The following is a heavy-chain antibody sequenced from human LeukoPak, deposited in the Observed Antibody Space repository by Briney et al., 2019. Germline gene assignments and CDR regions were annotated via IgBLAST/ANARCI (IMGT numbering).Heavy chain of an antibody. CDR1: GFTFSSYA. CDR2: ISGSGGST. Sequence: QSGGSLRLSCAASGFTFSSYAMSWVRQAPGKGLEWVSAISGSGGSTYYADSVKGRFTISRDNSKNTLYLQMNGLRAEDTAVYYCAKDTRYCSSTSCYTFDYWGQGTLVTVSS. D-gene: IGHD2-2*02. J-gene: IGHJ4*02. V-gene: IGHV3-23*01. CDR3: AKDTRYCSSTSCYTFDY.